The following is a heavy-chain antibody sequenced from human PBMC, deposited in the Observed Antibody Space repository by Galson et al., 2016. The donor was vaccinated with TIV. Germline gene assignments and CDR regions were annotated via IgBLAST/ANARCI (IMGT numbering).Heavy chain of an antibody. CDR2: INPNTGVT. CDR3: ASTPFRGPYYDYGVDV. Sequence: SVKVSCKASGYTFTDYYMHWVRQAPGQGLEWMGRINPNTGVTKYAQNFQGRVTMTRDTSITTAYMELSRLRYDGTAVYYRASTPFRGPYYDYGVDVWGQGSTVIVSS. V-gene: IGHV1-2*06. CDR1: GYTFTDYY. D-gene: IGHD3-10*01. J-gene: IGHJ6*02.